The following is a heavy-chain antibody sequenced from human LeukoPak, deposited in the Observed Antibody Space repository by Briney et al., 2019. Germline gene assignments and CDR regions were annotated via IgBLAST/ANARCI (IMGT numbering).Heavy chain of an antibody. CDR2: IKQDGSEK. D-gene: IGHD2-15*01. Sequence: GGSLRLSCAASGFTFSGYWMSWVRQAPGKGLEWVANIKQDGSEKYYVDSVKGRFTISRDNAKNSLYLQMNSLRAEDTAVYYCAREGCSGGSCYSPLDYWGQGTLVTVSS. CDR3: AREGCSGGSCYSPLDY. V-gene: IGHV3-7*01. CDR1: GFTFSGYW. J-gene: IGHJ4*02.